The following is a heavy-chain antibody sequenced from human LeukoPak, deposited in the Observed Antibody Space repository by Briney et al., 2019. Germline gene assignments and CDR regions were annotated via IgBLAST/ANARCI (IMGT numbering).Heavy chain of an antibody. V-gene: IGHV1-69*05. J-gene: IGHJ4*02. CDR2: IIPIFGTA. CDR3: ASYLSGWLFGYFDY. Sequence: SVKVSCKASGGTFSSYAISWVRQAPGQGLEWMGGIIPIFGTANYAQKFQGRVTITTDESTSTAYMELSSLRSEDTAVYYCASYLSGWLFGYFDYWGQGTLVTVSS. CDR1: GGTFSSYA. D-gene: IGHD3-22*01.